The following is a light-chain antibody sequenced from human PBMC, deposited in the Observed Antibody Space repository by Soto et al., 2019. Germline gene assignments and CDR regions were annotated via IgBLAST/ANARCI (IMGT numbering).Light chain of an antibody. J-gene: IGKJ4*01. CDR3: QQSYSIFT. Sequence: DIQMTQSPSSLSASVGDRVTITCRTSQSINTYLNWFQQKPGEAPKLLIFAASSLQSGVPSRSSGSGSGTDFTLTISSLQPEDFAIYYCQQSYSIFTFGGGTKVDIK. CDR1: QSINTY. V-gene: IGKV1-39*01. CDR2: AAS.